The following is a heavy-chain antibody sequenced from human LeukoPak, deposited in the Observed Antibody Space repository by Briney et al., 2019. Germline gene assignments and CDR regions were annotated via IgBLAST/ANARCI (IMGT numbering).Heavy chain of an antibody. CDR1: GYTFTGYY. J-gene: IGHJ4*02. Sequence: ASVKVSCKASGYTFTGYYMHWVRQAPGQGLEWMGWINPNSGGTNYAQKFQGRVTMTRDTSISTAYMELSRLGSDDTAVYYCARDYYYDSSGYCPFDYWGQGTLVTVFS. CDR2: INPNSGGT. D-gene: IGHD3-22*01. V-gene: IGHV1-2*02. CDR3: ARDYYYDSSGYCPFDY.